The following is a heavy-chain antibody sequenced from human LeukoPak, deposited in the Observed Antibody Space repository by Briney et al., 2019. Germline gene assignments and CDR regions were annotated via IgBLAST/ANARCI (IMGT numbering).Heavy chain of an antibody. CDR3: AREEQYQLLPHYYYYYGMDV. V-gene: IGHV1-18*01. Sequence: ASVKVSCKASGYTFTTYGISWVRQAPGQGLEWMGWISAYNGNTNYAQKLQGRVTMTTDTSTSTVYMELRSLRSDDTAVYYCAREEQYQLLPHYYYYYGMDVWGQGTTVTVSS. D-gene: IGHD2-2*01. CDR2: ISAYNGNT. J-gene: IGHJ6*02. CDR1: GYTFTTYG.